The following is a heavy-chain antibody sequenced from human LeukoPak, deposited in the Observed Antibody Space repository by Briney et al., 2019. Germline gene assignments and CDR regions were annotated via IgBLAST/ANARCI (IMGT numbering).Heavy chain of an antibody. CDR3: AREHCSGGDCTTFDY. D-gene: IGHD2-15*01. Sequence: SETLSLTCAVYGGSFSGYYWSWIRQSPGKGLEWIGEINPGGSTNYNPSLEGRVSMTVDTSKNQFSLKVDSVTPADTAVYYCAREHCSGGDCTTFDYWGQGILVTVSS. V-gene: IGHV4-34*01. CDR2: INPGGST. J-gene: IGHJ4*02. CDR1: GGSFSGYY.